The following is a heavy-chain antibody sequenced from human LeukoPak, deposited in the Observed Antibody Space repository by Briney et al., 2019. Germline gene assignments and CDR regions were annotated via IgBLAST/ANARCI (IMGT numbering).Heavy chain of an antibody. CDR2: IYYSGST. D-gene: IGHD2-2*01. J-gene: IGHJ5*02. CDR3: ARGLMSWDIVVVPAAKGAWFDP. V-gene: IGHV4-30-4*01. Sequence: TSETLSLTCTVSGSSISSGDYYWSWIRQPPGKGLEWIGYIYYSGSTYYNPSLKSRVTISVDTSKNQFSLKLSSVTAADTAVYYCARGLMSWDIVVVPAAKGAWFDPWGQGTLVTVSS. CDR1: GSSISSGDYY.